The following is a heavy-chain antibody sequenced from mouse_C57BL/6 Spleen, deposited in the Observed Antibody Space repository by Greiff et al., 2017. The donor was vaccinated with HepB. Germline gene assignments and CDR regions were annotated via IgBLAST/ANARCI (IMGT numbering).Heavy chain of an antibody. CDR3: ARDGLLRVYFDY. CDR2: IHPNSGST. CDR1: GYTFTSYW. Sequence: QVQLKQPGAELVKPGASVKLSCKASGYTFTSYWMHWVKQRPGQGLEWIGMIHPNSGSTNYNEKFKSKATLTVDKSSSTAYMQLSSLTSEDSAVYYCARDGLLRVYFDYWGQGTTLTVSS. D-gene: IGHD1-1*01. J-gene: IGHJ2*01. V-gene: IGHV1-64*01.